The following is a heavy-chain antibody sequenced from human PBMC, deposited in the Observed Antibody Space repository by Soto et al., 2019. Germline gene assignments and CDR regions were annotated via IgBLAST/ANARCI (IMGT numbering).Heavy chain of an antibody. CDR2: INHSGST. CDR1: GGSFSGYY. CDR3: ASRGVGREISIAARRPYSGHHYRLAV. V-gene: IGHV4-34*01. D-gene: IGHD6-6*01. Sequence: SETLSLTCAVYGGSFSGYYWSWIRQPPGKGLEWIGEINHSGSTNYNPSLKSRVTISVDTSKNQFSLKLSSVTAADTAVYYCASRGVGREISIAARRPYSGHHYRLAVWGQGTTVPVAS. J-gene: IGHJ6*02.